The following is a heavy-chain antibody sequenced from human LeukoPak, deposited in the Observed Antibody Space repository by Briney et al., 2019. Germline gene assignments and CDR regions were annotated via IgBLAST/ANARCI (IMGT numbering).Heavy chain of an antibody. V-gene: IGHV4-59*01. Sequence: SETLSLTCTVSGGSISSYYWSWIRQPPGKGLEWIGNIYYSGSTNYNPSLKSRVTVSVDTSKNQFSLRLSSVTAADTAVYYCASTRRDGYPFDYWGQGTLVTVSS. D-gene: IGHD5-24*01. CDR2: IYYSGST. J-gene: IGHJ4*02. CDR1: GGSISSYY. CDR3: ASTRRDGYPFDY.